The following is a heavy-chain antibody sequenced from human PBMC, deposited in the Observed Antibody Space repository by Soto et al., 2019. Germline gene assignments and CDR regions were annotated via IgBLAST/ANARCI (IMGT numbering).Heavy chain of an antibody. CDR3: ARGRSGGSCYWDY. Sequence: QVQLQQWGAGLLKPSETLSLTCAVYGGSFSGYYWSWIRQPPGKGLEWIGEINHSGSTNYNPSLKSRVTISVDTSKNQFSLKLSSVTAADTAVYYCARGRSGGSCYWDYWGQGTLVTVSS. V-gene: IGHV4-34*01. CDR1: GGSFSGYY. CDR2: INHSGST. J-gene: IGHJ4*02. D-gene: IGHD2-15*01.